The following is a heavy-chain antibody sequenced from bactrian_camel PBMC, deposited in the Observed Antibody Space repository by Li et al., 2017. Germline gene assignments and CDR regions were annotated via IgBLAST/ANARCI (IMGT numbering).Heavy chain of an antibody. J-gene: IGHJ4*01. Sequence: VQLVESGGGSVQAGRSLRLSCAASTYTDDRDRMAWFRQAPGKEREGVACFEDDGRTTYADSVEGRLTISKDNAKNTLYLQLNSLKTEDTATYYCTRDRDPFDYWGQETQVTVS. CDR2: FEDDGRT. V-gene: IGHV3S55*01. CDR3: TRDRDPFDY. CDR1: TYTDDRDR.